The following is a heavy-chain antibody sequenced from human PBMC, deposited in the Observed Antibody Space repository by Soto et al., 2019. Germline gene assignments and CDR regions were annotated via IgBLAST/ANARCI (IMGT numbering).Heavy chain of an antibody. CDR2: VYYNENT. V-gene: IGHV4-39*01. D-gene: IGHD3-10*01. Sequence: QLQLQESGPGLVRPSETLSLTCNVSGASISSFAYYWAWIRQPPGKGLEWIGTVYYNENTYYNPSLKSRVTISVDTAKNQFSLNLRSVTAADTAVYFCARRERYYGSPGWFDPWGQGTLVTVSS. J-gene: IGHJ5*02. CDR1: GASISSFAYY. CDR3: ARRERYYGSPGWFDP.